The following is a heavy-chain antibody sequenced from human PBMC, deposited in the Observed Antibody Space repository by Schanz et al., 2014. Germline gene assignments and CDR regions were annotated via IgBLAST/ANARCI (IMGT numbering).Heavy chain of an antibody. J-gene: IGHJ4*02. CDR3: ARALRHGYCNVVGCQNGGWFDI. Sequence: QVQLVESGGGVVQPGRSLRLSCAASGFTFSSYGMHWVRQAPGKGLEWVSGITRQGTTYYADFVKGRFSISRDLSSNTLYLQMNSLRADDTAVYYCARALRHGYCNVVGCQNGGWFDIWGQGTLGIVSS. V-gene: IGHV3-30*19. CDR2: ITRQGTT. CDR1: GFTFSSYG. D-gene: IGHD2-2*03.